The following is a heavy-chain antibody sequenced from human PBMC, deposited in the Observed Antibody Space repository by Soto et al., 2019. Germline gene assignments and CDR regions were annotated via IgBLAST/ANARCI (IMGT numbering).Heavy chain of an antibody. V-gene: IGHV4-30-4*01. CDR1: GGSISSGDYY. Sequence: SETLSLTCTVSGGSISSGDYYWSWIRQPPGKGLEWIGYIYYSGSTYYNPSLKSRVTISVDTSKNQFSLKLSSVTAADTAVYYCARDFWSGYLGPRLSYGMDVWGQGTMVTVSS. CDR2: IYYSGST. J-gene: IGHJ6*02. CDR3: ARDFWSGYLGPRLSYGMDV. D-gene: IGHD3-3*01.